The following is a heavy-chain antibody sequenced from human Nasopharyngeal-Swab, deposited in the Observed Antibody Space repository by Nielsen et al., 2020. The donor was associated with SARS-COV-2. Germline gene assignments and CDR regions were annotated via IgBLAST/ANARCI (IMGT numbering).Heavy chain of an antibody. D-gene: IGHD4/OR15-4a*01. V-gene: IGHV3-21*06. Sequence: GESLKISCAASGFTFSSYSMNWVRQAPGKGLEWVSSVSSSGSYISYADSLKGRFTISRDNVKNTLYLQMNSLRAEDTAVYYCARSRTDYGGTWYDAFDIWGQGTLVTVS. J-gene: IGHJ3*02. CDR2: VSSSGSYI. CDR3: ARSRTDYGGTWYDAFDI. CDR1: GFTFSSYS.